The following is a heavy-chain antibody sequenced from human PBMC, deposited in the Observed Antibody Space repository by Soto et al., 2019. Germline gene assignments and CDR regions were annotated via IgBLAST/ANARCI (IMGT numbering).Heavy chain of an antibody. CDR3: ARGSSESPRRWFDP. Sequence: SETLSLTCSVSGGSISSYYWSWIRQPPGKGLEWIGYIYYSGSTKYNPSLKSRVTISVDTSKNQFSLKLNSVSAADTAVYYCARGSSESPRRWFDPWGQGTLVTVSS. V-gene: IGHV4-59*01. D-gene: IGHD2-2*01. J-gene: IGHJ5*02. CDR1: GGSISSYY. CDR2: IYYSGST.